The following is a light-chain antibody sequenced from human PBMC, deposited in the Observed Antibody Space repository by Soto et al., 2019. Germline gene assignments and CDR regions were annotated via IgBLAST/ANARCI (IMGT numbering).Light chain of an antibody. CDR1: SSNIGSNT. CDR2: SNN. J-gene: IGLJ3*02. V-gene: IGLV1-44*01. CDR3: AAWDDSLNGNWV. Sequence: QSVLTQPPSASGTPGQRVTISCSGSSSNIGSNTVNWYQQLPRTAPKLLIYSNNQRPSGVPDRFSGSKSGTSASLAISGLQSEDEAEYYCAAWDDSLNGNWVFGGGTKVTVL.